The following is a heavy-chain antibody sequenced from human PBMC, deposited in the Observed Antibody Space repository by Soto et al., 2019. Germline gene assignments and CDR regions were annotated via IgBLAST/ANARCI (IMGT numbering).Heavy chain of an antibody. CDR3: ARVGRIAAAGTVS. V-gene: IGHV1-69*01. Sequence: VQLLESGGGLVQPGGSLRLSCAASGFTFSSYAMSWARQAPGQGLEWMGGIIPIFGTANYAQKFQGRVTITADESTSTAYMELSSLRSEDTAVYYCARVGRIAAAGTVSWGQGTLVTVSS. D-gene: IGHD6-13*01. CDR1: GFTFSSYA. J-gene: IGHJ4*02. CDR2: IIPIFGTA.